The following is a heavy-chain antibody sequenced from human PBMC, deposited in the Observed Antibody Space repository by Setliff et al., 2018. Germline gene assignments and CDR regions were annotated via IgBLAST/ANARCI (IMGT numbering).Heavy chain of an antibody. CDR3: ARVRSYGSGNYYYYYYDMDV. CDR2: LYHTGST. Sequence: PSETLSLTCTVSGYSIRSDYYWGWIRQPPGKGLEWIGSLYHTGSTDYNPSLNSRVTISVDTSKNQFPLKLSSVTAADTALYYCARVRSYGSGNYYYYYYDMDVWGQGTTVTVSS. CDR1: GYSIRSDYY. D-gene: IGHD3-10*01. V-gene: IGHV4-38-2*02. J-gene: IGHJ6*02.